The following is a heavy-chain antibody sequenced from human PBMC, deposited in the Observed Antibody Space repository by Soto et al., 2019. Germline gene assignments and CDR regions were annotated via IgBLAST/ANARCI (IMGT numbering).Heavy chain of an antibody. CDR3: ATDADYDTLTGLGFDP. CDR2: INPTGGST. D-gene: IGHD3-9*01. Sequence: GASVKVSCKASGYIFINYYIHWVRQAPGHGLEWMAIINPTGGSTNYAQKFQGRVTMTVDTSTSTVYMELSSLRSEDTAVYYCATDADYDTLTGLGFDPWGQGTLVTVPQ. CDR1: GYIFINYY. J-gene: IGHJ5*02. V-gene: IGHV1-46*01.